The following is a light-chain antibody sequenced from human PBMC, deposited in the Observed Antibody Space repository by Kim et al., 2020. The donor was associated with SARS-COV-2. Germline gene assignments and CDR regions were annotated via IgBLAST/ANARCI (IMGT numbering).Light chain of an antibody. Sequence: ASVGDRVTITCRASQSISSWLAWYQQKPGKAPKLLIYDASSLESGVPSRFSGSGSGTEFTLTISSLQPDDFATYYCQQYNSYLRTFGQGTRLEIK. CDR3: QQYNSYLRT. V-gene: IGKV1-5*01. J-gene: IGKJ5*01. CDR2: DAS. CDR1: QSISSW.